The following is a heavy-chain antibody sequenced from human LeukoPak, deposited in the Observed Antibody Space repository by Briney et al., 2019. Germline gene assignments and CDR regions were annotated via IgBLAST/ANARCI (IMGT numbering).Heavy chain of an antibody. J-gene: IGHJ3*02. CDR2: IIPIFGTA. CDR1: GGTFSSYA. V-gene: IGHV1-69*13. Sequence: GASVKVSCKASGGTFSSYAISWVRQAPGQGLEWMGGIIPIFGTANYAQKFQGRVTITADESTSTAYMELSSLRSEDTAVYYCASGHTTYYYDSSGYSPADIWGQGTMVTVSS. CDR3: ASGHTTYYYDSSGYSPADI. D-gene: IGHD3-22*01.